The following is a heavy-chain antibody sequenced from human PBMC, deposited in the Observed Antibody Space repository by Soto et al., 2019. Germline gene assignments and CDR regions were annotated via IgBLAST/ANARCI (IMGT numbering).Heavy chain of an antibody. Sequence: SETLSLTCTVSGGSISSYYWSWILQPPGKGLEWIGYIYYSGSTNYNPSLKSRVTISVDTSKNQFSLKLSSVTAADTAVYYCARLHTDYYYYYYMDVWGKGTTVTVSS. CDR2: IYYSGST. J-gene: IGHJ6*03. V-gene: IGHV4-59*08. CDR3: ARLHTDYYYYYYMDV. CDR1: GGSISSYY.